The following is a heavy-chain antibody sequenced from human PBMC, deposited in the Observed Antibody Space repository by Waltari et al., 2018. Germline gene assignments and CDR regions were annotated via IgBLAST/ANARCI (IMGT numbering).Heavy chain of an antibody. D-gene: IGHD1-26*01. CDR1: GGSISSHY. J-gene: IGHJ6*02. V-gene: IGHV4-59*11. CDR3: SSSGSYPVRYGMDV. Sequence: QVQLQESGPGLVKPSETLSLTCTVSGGSISSHYWSWIRQPPGKGLAWIGYIYYSGSTNDNPSLKSRVTISVDTSKNQFSLKLSSVTAADTAVYYWSSSGSYPVRYGMDVWGQGTTVTVSS. CDR2: IYYSGST.